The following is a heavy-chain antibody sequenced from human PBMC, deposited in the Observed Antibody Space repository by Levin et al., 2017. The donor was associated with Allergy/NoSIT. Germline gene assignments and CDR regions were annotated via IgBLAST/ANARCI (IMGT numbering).Heavy chain of an antibody. D-gene: IGHD6-13*01. CDR3: TTPYSSLNY. J-gene: IGHJ4*02. CDR2: IKRKTDGGTT. V-gene: IGHV3-15*01. Sequence: RGESLKISCAASGFTFSNAWMNWVRQAPGKGLEWVGRIKRKTDGGTTDYAAPVKGRFTISRDDSKNTLYLQMNSLKTEDTAVYYCTTPYSSLNYWGQGTLVTVSS. CDR1: GFTFSNAW.